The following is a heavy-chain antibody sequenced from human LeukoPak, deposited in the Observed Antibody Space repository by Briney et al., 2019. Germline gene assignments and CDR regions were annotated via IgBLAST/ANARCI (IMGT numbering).Heavy chain of an antibody. V-gene: IGHV3-20*04. CDR1: GFTFSSYS. Sequence: SGGSLRLSCAASGFTFSSYSMNWVRQAPGKGLEWVSGINWDGGSAAYADSVKGRFTISRDNAKNSLYLQMNSLRTEDTAFYYCARDRLAATGLFDYWGQGTLVTVSS. CDR3: ARDRLAATGLFDY. D-gene: IGHD6-13*01. CDR2: INWDGGSA. J-gene: IGHJ4*02.